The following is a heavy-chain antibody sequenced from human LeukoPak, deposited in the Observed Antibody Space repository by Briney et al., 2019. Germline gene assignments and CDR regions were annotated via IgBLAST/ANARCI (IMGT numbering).Heavy chain of an antibody. V-gene: IGHV3-30*04. CDR3: ARADVDTTMAYFFDY. D-gene: IGHD5-18*01. Sequence: GGSLRLSCAASGFTLSSYAMHWIRQAPGKGLEWVAVISYDGSNKYYADSVKGRFTISRDNSKNTLYLQMNSLRAEDTAVYYCARADVDTTMAYFFDYWGQGTLVTVSS. CDR2: ISYDGSNK. CDR1: GFTLSSYA. J-gene: IGHJ4*02.